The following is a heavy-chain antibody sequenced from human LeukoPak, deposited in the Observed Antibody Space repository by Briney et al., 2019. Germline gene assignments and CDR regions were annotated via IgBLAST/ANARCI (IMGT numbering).Heavy chain of an antibody. Sequence: SETLSLTCTVSGGSISNYYWSWIRQSPGKGLEWIGYIYYSGGTEYNPSLKSRVTISVDTSKNQFSLKLSSVTAADTAVYYCARKRGITSGYNWFDPWGQGTLVTVSS. CDR2: IYYSGGT. J-gene: IGHJ5*02. CDR1: GGSISNYY. CDR3: ARKRGITSGYNWFDP. V-gene: IGHV4-59*08. D-gene: IGHD3-3*01.